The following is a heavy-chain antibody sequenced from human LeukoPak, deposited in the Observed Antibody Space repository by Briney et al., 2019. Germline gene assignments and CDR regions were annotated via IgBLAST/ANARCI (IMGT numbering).Heavy chain of an antibody. Sequence: GGSLRLSCAASGLTFSRHWMSWVRQAPGKGLERVAHMNQDGSAIYYVDSVKGRFTISRDNAKNSLYLQMNGLTVADTAVYYCARTVPGYPDDYFDYWGQGTLVTVSS. CDR3: ARTVPGYPDDYFDY. CDR2: MNQDGSAI. V-gene: IGHV3-7*01. J-gene: IGHJ4*02. CDR1: GLTFSRHW. D-gene: IGHD6-19*01.